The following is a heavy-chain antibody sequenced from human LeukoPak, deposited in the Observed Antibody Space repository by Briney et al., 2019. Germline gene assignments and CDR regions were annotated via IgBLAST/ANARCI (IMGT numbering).Heavy chain of an antibody. V-gene: IGHV4-59*01. CDR1: GGSISSYY. J-gene: IGHJ5*02. CDR2: IYSSGST. D-gene: IGHD3-9*01. Sequence: SETLSLTCTVSGGSISSYYWNWIRQSPGKGLEWIGYIYSSGSTNYNPSLKSRVTISVDTSKNQFSLKLSSVTAADTAVYYCARTRLRYFDWLENFDPWGQGTLVTVSS. CDR3: ARTRLRYFDWLENFDP.